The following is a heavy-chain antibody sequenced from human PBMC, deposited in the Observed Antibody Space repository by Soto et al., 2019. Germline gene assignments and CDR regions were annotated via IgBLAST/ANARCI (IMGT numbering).Heavy chain of an antibody. V-gene: IGHV3-23*01. D-gene: IGHD1-7*01. Sequence: GGSLRLSCAASGFTFSSYAMSWVRQAPGKGLEWVSAISGSGGSTYYADSVKGRFTISRDNSKNTLYLQMNSLRAEDTAVYYCAKDQGAVEGSWNYDPFDYWGQGTLVTVSS. CDR3: AKDQGAVEGSWNYDPFDY. CDR1: GFTFSSYA. J-gene: IGHJ4*02. CDR2: ISGSGGST.